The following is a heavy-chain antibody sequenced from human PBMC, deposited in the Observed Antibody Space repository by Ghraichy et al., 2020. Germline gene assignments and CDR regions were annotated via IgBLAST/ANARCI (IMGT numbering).Heavy chain of an antibody. CDR2: ISYDGSNK. CDR3: AKDLAFWSGYHYYYYGMDV. CDR1: GFTFSSYG. V-gene: IGHV3-30*18. Sequence: SLNISCAASGFTFSSYGMHWVRQAPGKGLEWVAVISYDGSNKYYADSVKGRFTISRDNSKNTLYLQMNSLRAEDTAVYYCAKDLAFWSGYHYYYYGMDVWGQGTTVTVSS. J-gene: IGHJ6*02. D-gene: IGHD3-3*01.